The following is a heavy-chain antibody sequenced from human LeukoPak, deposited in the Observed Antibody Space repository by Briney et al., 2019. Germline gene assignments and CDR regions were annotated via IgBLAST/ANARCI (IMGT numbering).Heavy chain of an antibody. CDR2: INHSGST. Sequence: PSETLSLTCAVYGGSFSGYYWSWIRQPPGKGLEWIGEINHSGSTNYNPSLKSRVTISVDTPKNQFSLKLSSVTAADTAVYYCARVRSLFDYWGQGTLVTVSS. CDR1: GGSFSGYY. V-gene: IGHV4-34*01. D-gene: IGHD1-14*01. CDR3: ARVRSLFDY. J-gene: IGHJ4*02.